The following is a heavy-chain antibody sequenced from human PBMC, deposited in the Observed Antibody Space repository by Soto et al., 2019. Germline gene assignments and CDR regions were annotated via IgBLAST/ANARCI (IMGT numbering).Heavy chain of an antibody. J-gene: IGHJ4*02. CDR2: INPNSGGT. Sequence: ASVKVSCKASGYTFTGYYMHWVRQAPGQGLERMGWINPNSGGTNYAQKFQGWVTMTRDTSISTAYMELSMLRSDDSVVFFCVSDYLGYSSGWYHFDYWGQGTLVTVSS. CDR1: GYTFTGYY. D-gene: IGHD6-19*01. CDR3: VSDYLGYSSGWYHFDY. V-gene: IGHV1-2*04.